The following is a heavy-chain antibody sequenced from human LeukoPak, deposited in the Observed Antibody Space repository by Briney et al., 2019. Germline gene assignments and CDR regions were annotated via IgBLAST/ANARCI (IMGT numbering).Heavy chain of an antibody. CDR2: IYYSGST. Sequence: NPSETLSLTCTVSGGSISSYYWSWIRQPPGKGLEWIGYIYYSGSTNYNPSLKSRVTISVDTSKNQFSLKLSSVTAADTAVYYCARYLTPDSSGYYHGDYFDYWGQGTLVTVSS. V-gene: IGHV4-59*08. J-gene: IGHJ4*02. CDR3: ARYLTPDSSGYYHGDYFDY. CDR1: GGSISSYY. D-gene: IGHD3-22*01.